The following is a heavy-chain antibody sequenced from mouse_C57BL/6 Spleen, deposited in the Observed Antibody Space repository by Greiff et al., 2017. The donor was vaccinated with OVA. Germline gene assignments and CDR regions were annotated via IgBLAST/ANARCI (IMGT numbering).Heavy chain of an antibody. J-gene: IGHJ2*01. CDR1: GFNIKDYY. Sequence: VQLQQSGAELVKPGASVKLSCTASGFNIKDYYMHWVKQRTEQGLEWIGRIDPEDGESKDAPKFQGKATITADKSSNTAYLQLSSLTSEDTAVYYCASYYCGSSYVYFDDWGQGTTLTVSS. CDR3: ASYYCGSSYVYFDD. CDR2: IDPEDGES. D-gene: IGHD1-1*01. V-gene: IGHV14-2*01.